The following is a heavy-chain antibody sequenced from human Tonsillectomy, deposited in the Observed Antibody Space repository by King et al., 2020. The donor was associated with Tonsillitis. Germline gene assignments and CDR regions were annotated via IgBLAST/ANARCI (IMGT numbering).Heavy chain of an antibody. J-gene: IGHJ5*02. CDR3: ARGSPRLHFDP. CDR1: GFSFDTYT. D-gene: IGHD2-15*01. CDR2: ISYDGSNK. V-gene: IGHV3-30*01. Sequence: VQLVESGGGVVQPGRSLRLSCAASGFSFDTYTLHWVRQAPGKGLEWVTLISYDGSNKKYADSVKGRFTISRDNSKTTLYLQMNSLRPEDTAVYYCARGSPRLHFDPWGQGTLVTVSS.